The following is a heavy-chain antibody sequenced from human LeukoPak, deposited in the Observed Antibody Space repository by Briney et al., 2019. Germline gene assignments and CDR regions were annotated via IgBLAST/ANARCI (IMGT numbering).Heavy chain of an antibody. CDR1: GFTFGSSA. D-gene: IGHD6-13*01. V-gene: IGHV3-23*01. Sequence: PGGSLRLSCAASGFTFGSSAMSWVRQAPGKGLVWVSGISGSGGSTYYADSVKGRFTISRDNSKNTLYLQMNSLRAEDTAVYYCAKRDSAGSDWGQGTLVTVSS. CDR2: ISGSGGST. J-gene: IGHJ4*02. CDR3: AKRDSAGSD.